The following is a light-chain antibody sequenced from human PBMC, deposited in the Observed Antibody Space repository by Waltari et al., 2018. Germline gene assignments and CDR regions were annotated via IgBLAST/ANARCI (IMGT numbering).Light chain of an antibody. CDR2: AAS. Sequence: EIVMTQSPVTLSVPPGERAILSCRTSQSVSSNVAWYQQKPGQAPRLLIYAASTRATGIPARFSGSGSGTEFTLTVSSLQSEDFAVYYCQQYHNWPPLTFGPGTKVDV. CDR1: QSVSSN. J-gene: IGKJ3*01. V-gene: IGKV3-15*01. CDR3: QQYHNWPPLT.